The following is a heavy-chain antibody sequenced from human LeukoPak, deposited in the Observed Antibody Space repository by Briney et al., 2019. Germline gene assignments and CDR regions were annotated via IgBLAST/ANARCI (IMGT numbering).Heavy chain of an antibody. D-gene: IGHD6-25*01. J-gene: IGHJ3*02. Sequence: ASVKVSCKASGYTFTTYDIDWVRQAPGQGLERMGYMNPNSGNTGYAQKFQDRVTITTSISTSTAYMELSSLRSEDTAVYYCARELRHDDIWGQGTMVTVSS. CDR2: MNPNSGNT. V-gene: IGHV1-8*03. CDR3: ARELRHDDI. CDR1: GYTFTTYD.